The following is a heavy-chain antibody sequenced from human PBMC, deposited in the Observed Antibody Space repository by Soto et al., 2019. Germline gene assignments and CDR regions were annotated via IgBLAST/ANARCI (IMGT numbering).Heavy chain of an antibody. Sequence: GGSLRLSCEASGFNFRNYDMFWVRQATGKGLEWVSAIGTKSDTFYPDSVKGRFTISRENARNSLYLQMNSLTAGDTAVYYCARSPSGSFPSGNAFDLWGRGTMVTVSS. CDR1: GFNFRNYD. J-gene: IGHJ3*01. CDR3: ARSPSGSFPSGNAFDL. D-gene: IGHD1-26*01. CDR2: IGTKSDT. V-gene: IGHV3-13*01.